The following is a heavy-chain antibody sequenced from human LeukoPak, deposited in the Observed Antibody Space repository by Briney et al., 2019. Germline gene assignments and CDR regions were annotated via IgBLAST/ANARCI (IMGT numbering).Heavy chain of an antibody. J-gene: IGHJ5*02. CDR1: GGSISSSSYY. CDR2: IYYSGST. D-gene: IGHD4-17*01. CDR3: ARDLYGDGSYFDP. V-gene: IGHV4-39*07. Sequence: SETLSLTCTVSGGSISSSSYYWGWIRQPPGKGLEWIGSIYYSGSTYYNPSLKSRVTISADTSKNQFSLILSSVTAADTALYYCARDLYGDGSYFDPWGQGTLVTVSS.